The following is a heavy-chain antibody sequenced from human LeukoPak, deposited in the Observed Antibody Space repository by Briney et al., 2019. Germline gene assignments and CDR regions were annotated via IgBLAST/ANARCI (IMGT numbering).Heavy chain of an antibody. V-gene: IGHV4-39*07. CDR3: AGGYSYGYDY. CDR1: GGSISSSSYY. D-gene: IGHD5-18*01. J-gene: IGHJ4*02. CDR2: IYYSGST. Sequence: SETLSLTCTVSGGSISSSSYYWGWIRQPPGKGLEWIGSIYYSGSTYYNPSLKSRVTISVDTSKSQFSLKLSSMTAADTAVYYCAGGYSYGYDYWGQGTLVTVSS.